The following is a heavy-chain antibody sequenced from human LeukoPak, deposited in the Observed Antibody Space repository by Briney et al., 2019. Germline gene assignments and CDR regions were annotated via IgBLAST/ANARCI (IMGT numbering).Heavy chain of an antibody. V-gene: IGHV3-9*01. Sequence: AGGSLRLSCAASGFTFDDYAMHWVRQAPGKGLDWVSGISWNSGRIGYADSVKGRFTISRDNAKNSLYLQMNSLRAEDTAVYYCAKDTMTTVTTGWLYWGQGALVTVSS. CDR2: ISWNSGRI. CDR3: AKDTMTTVTTGWLY. J-gene: IGHJ4*02. CDR1: GFTFDDYA. D-gene: IGHD4-17*01.